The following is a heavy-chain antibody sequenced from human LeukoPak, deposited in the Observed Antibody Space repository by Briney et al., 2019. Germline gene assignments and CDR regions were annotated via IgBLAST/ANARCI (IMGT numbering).Heavy chain of an antibody. J-gene: IGHJ4*02. V-gene: IGHV3-21*01. CDR2: ISSSSSYI. D-gene: IGHD6-13*01. CDR1: GFTFSSYS. CDR3: ARVAGSSWYEGFDY. Sequence: GGSLRLSCAASGFTFSSYSMNWVRQAPGKGLEWVSSISSSSSYIYYADSVKGRFTISRDNAKNSLYLQMNSLRAEDTAVYYCARVAGSSWYEGFDYWGQGTLVTVSS.